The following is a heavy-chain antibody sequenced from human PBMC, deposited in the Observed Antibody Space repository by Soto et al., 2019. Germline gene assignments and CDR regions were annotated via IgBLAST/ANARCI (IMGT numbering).Heavy chain of an antibody. Sequence: PGGSLRLSCAASGFTFSSYSMNWVRQAPGKGLEWVSSISSSSSYIYYADSVKGRFTISRDNAKNSLYLQMNSLRAEDTAVYYCARDATYYDFWSGYSPSGWFDPWGQGTLVTVSS. CDR3: ARDATYYDFWSGYSPSGWFDP. CDR2: ISSSSSYI. D-gene: IGHD3-3*01. V-gene: IGHV3-21*01. CDR1: GFTFSSYS. J-gene: IGHJ5*02.